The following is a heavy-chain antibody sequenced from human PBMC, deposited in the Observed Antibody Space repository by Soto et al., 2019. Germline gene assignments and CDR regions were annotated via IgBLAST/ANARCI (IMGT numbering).Heavy chain of an antibody. J-gene: IGHJ5*02. CDR3: ARGWRRSVVPAAISWFDP. CDR2: INHSGST. Sequence: PETLSLTCAVSGGSISSSNWWSWVRQPPGKGLEWIGEINHSGSTNYNPSLKSRVTISVDTSKNQFSLKLSSVTAADTAVYYCARGWRRSVVPAAISWFDPWGQGTLVTVSS. V-gene: IGHV4-4*03. D-gene: IGHD2-2*02. CDR1: GGSISSSNW.